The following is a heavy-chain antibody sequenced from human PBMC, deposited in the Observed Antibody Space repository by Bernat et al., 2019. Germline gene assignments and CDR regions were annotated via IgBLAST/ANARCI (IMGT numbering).Heavy chain of an antibody. CDR2: MNPNSGNT. V-gene: IGHV1-8*01. CDR1: GYTFTSYD. D-gene: IGHD6-19*01. J-gene: IGHJ6*02. CDR3: ARGIAVAGRRVYYGMDV. Sequence: QVQQVPSGAEVKKPGSSVKVSCKASGYTFTSYDINWVRQATGQGLEWMGWMNPNSGNTGYAQKFQGRVTMTRNTSISTAYMELSSLRSEDTAVYYCARGIAVAGRRVYYGMDVWGQGTTVTVSS.